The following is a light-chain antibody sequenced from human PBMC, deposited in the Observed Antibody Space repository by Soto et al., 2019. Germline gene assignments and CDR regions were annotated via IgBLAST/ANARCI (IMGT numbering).Light chain of an antibody. J-gene: IGLJ1*01. CDR2: GNS. Sequence: QPVLTQPPSVSGAPGQRVTISCTGSSSNIGAGYDVHWYQQLPGTAPKLLIYGNSNRPSGVPDRFSGSKSGPSASLAITGLQAEDEADYYCQSYDSSLSGLYVFGTGTKLTVL. CDR3: QSYDSSLSGLYV. V-gene: IGLV1-40*01. CDR1: SSNIGAGYD.